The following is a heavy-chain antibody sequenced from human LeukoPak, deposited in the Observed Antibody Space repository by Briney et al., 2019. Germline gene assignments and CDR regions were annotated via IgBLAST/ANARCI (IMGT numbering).Heavy chain of an antibody. CDR2: INPNSGGT. V-gene: IGHV1-2*02. J-gene: IGHJ4*02. CDR3: ARDRSPRYCSSTSCYAGLLFDY. CDR1: GYTFTGYY. D-gene: IGHD2-2*01. Sequence: ASVKVSCKASGYTFTGYYMHWVRQAPGQGLEWMGWINPNSGGTNYAQKFQGRFTMTRDTSISTAYMELSRLRSDDTAVYYCARDRSPRYCSSTSCYAGLLFDYWGQGTLVTVSS.